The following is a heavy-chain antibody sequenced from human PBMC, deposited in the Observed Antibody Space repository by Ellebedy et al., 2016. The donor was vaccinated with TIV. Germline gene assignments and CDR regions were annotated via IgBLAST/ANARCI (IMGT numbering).Heavy chain of an antibody. J-gene: IGHJ6*03. CDR2: INTNTGNP. D-gene: IGHD1-1*01. CDR3: ARDSRYNWNDWDYYHMDV. Sequence: ASVKVSCKASGYTFTSNAMNWVRQAPGQGLEWMGWINTNTGNPTYAQGFTGRFAFSLDTTVSTAFLQISSLRTDDTAMYYCARDSRYNWNDWDYYHMDVWGKGTTVTVSS. V-gene: IGHV7-4-1*02. CDR1: GYTFTSNA.